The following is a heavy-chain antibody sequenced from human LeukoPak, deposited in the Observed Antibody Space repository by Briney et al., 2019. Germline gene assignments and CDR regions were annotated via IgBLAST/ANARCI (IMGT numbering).Heavy chain of an antibody. D-gene: IGHD2-15*01. CDR3: ARGRVKVVAAGRYFDY. CDR2: INHSGST. J-gene: IGHJ4*02. CDR1: GGSFSGYY. V-gene: IGHV4-34*01. Sequence: PSETLSLTCAVYGGSFSGYYWSWIRQPPGKGLEWIGEINHSGSTNYNPSLKSRVTISVDTSKNQFSLKLSSVTAADTAVYYWARGRVKVVAAGRYFDYWGQGTLVTVSS.